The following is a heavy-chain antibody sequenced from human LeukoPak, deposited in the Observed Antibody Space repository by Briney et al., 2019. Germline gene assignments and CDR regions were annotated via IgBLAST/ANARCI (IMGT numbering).Heavy chain of an antibody. Sequence: SETLSLTCAVYGGSFSGYYWSWIRQPPGKGLEWIGEINHSGSTNYNPSLKGRVTISVDTSKDQFSLKLSSVTAADTAVYYCARELPPSSYFDYWGQGTLVTVSS. V-gene: IGHV4-34*01. J-gene: IGHJ4*02. CDR2: INHSGST. CDR3: ARELPPSSYFDY. CDR1: GGSFSGYY.